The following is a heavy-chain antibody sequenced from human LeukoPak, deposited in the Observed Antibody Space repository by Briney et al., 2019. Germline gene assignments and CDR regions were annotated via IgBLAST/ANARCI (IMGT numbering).Heavy chain of an antibody. Sequence: PGGSLRLSCAASGFTFSSYLMHWVRQAPGKGLVWVSRINSEGNSTNYADSVKGRFTISRDNAKNTLYLQMNSLRVEDTAVYSCAGGGSIEVAGYWGQGTLVTVSS. J-gene: IGHJ4*02. CDR3: AGGGSIEVAGY. CDR2: INSEGNST. V-gene: IGHV3-74*01. D-gene: IGHD6-19*01. CDR1: GFTFSSYL.